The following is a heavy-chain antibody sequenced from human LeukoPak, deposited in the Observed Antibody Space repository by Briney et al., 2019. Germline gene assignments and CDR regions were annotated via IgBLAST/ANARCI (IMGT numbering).Heavy chain of an antibody. Sequence: SETLSLTCTVSGGSISSSSYYWGWIRQPPGKGLEWIGSIYYSGSTYYNPSLKSRVTMSVDTSKNQFSLKLSSVTAADTAVYYCARLNGGGLLWLIWFDPWGQGTLVTVSS. CDR3: ARLNGGGLLWLIWFDP. D-gene: IGHD3-16*01. V-gene: IGHV4-39*07. CDR2: IYYSGST. CDR1: GGSISSSSYY. J-gene: IGHJ5*02.